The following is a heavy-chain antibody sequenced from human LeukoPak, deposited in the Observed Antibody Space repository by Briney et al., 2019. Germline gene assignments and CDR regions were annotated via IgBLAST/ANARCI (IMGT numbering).Heavy chain of an antibody. Sequence: SVKVSCKASGGTFSSYAISWVRQAPGQGLEWMGGIIPIFGTANYAQKFHGRVTITADESTSTAYMGLSSLRSEDTAVYYCARDHIVVVPAANYYYYYGMDVWGQGTTVTVSS. J-gene: IGHJ6*02. CDR3: ARDHIVVVPAANYYYYYGMDV. D-gene: IGHD2-2*01. CDR2: IIPIFGTA. CDR1: GGTFSSYA. V-gene: IGHV1-69*13.